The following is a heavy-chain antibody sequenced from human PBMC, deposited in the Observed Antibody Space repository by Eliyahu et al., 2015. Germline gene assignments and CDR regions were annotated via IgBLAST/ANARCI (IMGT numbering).Heavy chain of an antibody. CDR2: IIPILGIA. V-gene: IGHV1-69*02. D-gene: IGHD2-21*01. CDR3: ARLESGHSGH. Sequence: QVQLVQSGXEVKKPGSSVKVSXXASGXTFSSYTXSWVRQAPGQGLEWMGRIIPILGIANYAQKFQGRVTITADKSTSTAYMELSSLRSEDTAVYYCARLESGHSGHWGQGTLVTVSS. CDR1: GXTFSSYT. J-gene: IGHJ4*02.